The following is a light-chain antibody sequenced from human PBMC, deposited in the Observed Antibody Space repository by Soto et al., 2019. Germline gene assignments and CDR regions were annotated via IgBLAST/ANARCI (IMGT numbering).Light chain of an antibody. V-gene: IGKV3-11*01. J-gene: IGKJ2*01. Sequence: EIVLTQSPATLSLSPGERATLSCRASQSVRSYLAWYQQKPGQTPRLLIYDAFNRATGIPARFSGSGSGTDFTLTISSLEPEDFAVYYCQQYGSSPYTFGLGTKLEIK. CDR3: QQYGSSPYT. CDR1: QSVRSY. CDR2: DAF.